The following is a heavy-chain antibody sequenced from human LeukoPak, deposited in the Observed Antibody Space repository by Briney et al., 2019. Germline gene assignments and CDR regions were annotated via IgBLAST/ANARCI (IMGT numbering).Heavy chain of an antibody. CDR1: GGSISSSNYY. D-gene: IGHD3-10*01. V-gene: IGHV4-39*01. CDR2: IYYSGYT. Sequence: MSSETLSLTCSVSGGSISSSNYYWGWIRQPPGKGLEWIGSIYYSGYTYYNPSLESRVTISVDTSKNQFSLKLSSVTAADTSVYYCAKHYMGSSYNRGLDYWGQGTLVTVSS. J-gene: IGHJ4*02. CDR3: AKHYMGSSYNRGLDY.